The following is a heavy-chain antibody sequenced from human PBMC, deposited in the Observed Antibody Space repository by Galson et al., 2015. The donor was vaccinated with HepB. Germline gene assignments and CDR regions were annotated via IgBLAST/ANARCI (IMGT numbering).Heavy chain of an antibody. Sequence: SLRLSCAASGFTFGSYAMSWVRQTPGKGLEWVAAISGSETSTFHADSVKGRFTISRDNPKNTLYLQMNSLRAEDTAVYYCAKDLLPPYSSAWYPWGQGTLVTVSS. CDR2: ISGSETST. D-gene: IGHD6-19*01. CDR1: GFTFGSYA. J-gene: IGHJ5*02. V-gene: IGHV3-23*01. CDR3: AKDLLPPYSSAWYP.